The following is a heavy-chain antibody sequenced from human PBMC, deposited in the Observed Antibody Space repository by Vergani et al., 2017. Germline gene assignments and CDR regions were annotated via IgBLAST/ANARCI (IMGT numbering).Heavy chain of an antibody. Sequence: EVQLVQSGAEVKKPGESLRISCKGSGYSFTSYWISWVRQMPGKGLEWMGRIDPSDSYTNYSPSFQGHVTISADKSISTAYLQWSSLKASDTAMYYCARPPGRKKYCSGGSCYEFDPWGQGTLVTVSS. V-gene: IGHV5-10-1*03. CDR2: IDPSDSYT. D-gene: IGHD2-15*01. CDR1: GYSFTSYW. J-gene: IGHJ5*02. CDR3: ARPPGRKKYCSGGSCYEFDP.